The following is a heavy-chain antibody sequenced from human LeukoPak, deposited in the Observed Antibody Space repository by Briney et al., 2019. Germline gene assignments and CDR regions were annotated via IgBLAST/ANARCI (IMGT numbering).Heavy chain of an antibody. CDR1: GFTFSTYS. Sequence: GGSLRLSCETSGFTFSTYSVNWVRQAPGKGLDWVSSISAGSSYIYYADSVKGRFTISRDNAKNSVYLQMNSLRVEDTAVYYCAREELDSSGYSFDYWGQGTLVTVSS. D-gene: IGHD3-22*01. CDR3: AREELDSSGYSFDY. CDR2: ISAGSSYI. J-gene: IGHJ4*02. V-gene: IGHV3-21*01.